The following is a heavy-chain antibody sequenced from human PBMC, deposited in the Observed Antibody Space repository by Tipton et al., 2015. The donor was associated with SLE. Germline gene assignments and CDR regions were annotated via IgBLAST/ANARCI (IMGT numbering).Heavy chain of an antibody. J-gene: IGHJ1*01. CDR1: GFTFGDYS. D-gene: IGHD3-22*01. V-gene: IGHV3-7*03. Sequence: GSLRLSCIGFGFTFGDYSMSWVRQAPGKGLEWVANIKQDGSEKYYVDSVKGRFTISRDNAKNSLYLQMNSLRAEDTAVYYCASERGYDGSFQHWGQGTLVTVSS. CDR3: ASERGYDGSFQH. CDR2: IKQDGSEK.